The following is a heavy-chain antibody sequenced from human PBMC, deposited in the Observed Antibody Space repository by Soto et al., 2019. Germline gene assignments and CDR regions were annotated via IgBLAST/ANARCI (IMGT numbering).Heavy chain of an antibody. V-gene: IGHV4-39*01. J-gene: IGHJ5*02. D-gene: IGHD3-3*01. Sequence: TLSLTCTVSGGSISSSSYYWGWIRQPPGKGLEWIGSIYYSGSTYYNPSLKSRVTISVDTSKNQFSLKLSSVTAADTAVYYCARLGFWSGPNWFDPWGQGTLVTVSS. CDR3: ARLGFWSGPNWFDP. CDR1: GGSISSSSYY. CDR2: IYYSGST.